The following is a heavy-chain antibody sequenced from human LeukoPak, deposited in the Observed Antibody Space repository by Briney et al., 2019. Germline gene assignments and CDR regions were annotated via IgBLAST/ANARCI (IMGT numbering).Heavy chain of an antibody. J-gene: IGHJ4*02. CDR2: INQDGGEN. CDR3: TRDGDTSGYSD. D-gene: IGHD3-22*01. Sequence: GGSLRLSCAASGFTFSDYYMGWARQGPGKGLEWVASINQDGGENYYVDSVKGRFTISRDNSKNSLYLQMNSLRAEDTAVYYCTRDGDTSGYSDWGQGTLVTVSS. V-gene: IGHV3-7*01. CDR1: GFTFSDYY.